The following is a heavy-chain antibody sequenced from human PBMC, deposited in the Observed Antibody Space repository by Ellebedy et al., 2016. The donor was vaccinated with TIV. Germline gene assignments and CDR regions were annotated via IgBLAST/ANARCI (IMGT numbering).Heavy chain of an antibody. Sequence: PGGSLRLSCEAAGFTFSDYAMHWVRQAPGKGLEWVALLSFDSDKEFYAESVKGRFTISRDNSKKTLYLQMDSRRGDDSAVYHCARSPTNWGYQPLLNYYYGRDVWGQGTTVIVSS. CDR2: LSFDSDKE. V-gene: IGHV3-30*04. CDR3: ARSPTNWGYQPLLNYYYGRDV. J-gene: IGHJ6*02. CDR1: GFTFSDYA. D-gene: IGHD7-27*01.